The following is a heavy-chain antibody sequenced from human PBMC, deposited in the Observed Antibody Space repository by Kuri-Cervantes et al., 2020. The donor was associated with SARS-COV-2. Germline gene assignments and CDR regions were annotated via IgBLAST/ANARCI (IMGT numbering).Heavy chain of an antibody. CDR2: IRGKAYSGTT. CDR1: GFTFGSYA. J-gene: IGHJ4*02. CDR3: SRGYLGWETRPTSFDY. D-gene: IGHD1-26*01. Sequence: GESLKISCTASGFTFGSYAMSWFRQAPGKGLEWVGFIRGKAYSGTTEYAASVRGRFTISRDDSKSIACLQMNSLKSDDTAVYYCSRGYLGWETRPTSFDYWGQGTLVTVSS. V-gene: IGHV3-49*03.